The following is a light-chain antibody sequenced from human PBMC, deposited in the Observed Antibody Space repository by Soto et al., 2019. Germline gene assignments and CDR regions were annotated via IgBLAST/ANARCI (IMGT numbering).Light chain of an antibody. CDR1: QSISSS. CDR2: SAS. J-gene: IGKJ1*01. CDR3: QQSSITLWT. Sequence: DIQMTQSPSSLSASIGDMVTITCRASQSISSSLNWYQQKPGKAPNLLIYSASSLQSGVPSRFSGSGSGTEFTLTISSLQAEDVGTYYCQQSSITLWTFGQGTRVEIK. V-gene: IGKV1-39*01.